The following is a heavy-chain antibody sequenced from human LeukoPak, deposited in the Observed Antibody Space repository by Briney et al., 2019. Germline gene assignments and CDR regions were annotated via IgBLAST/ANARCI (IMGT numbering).Heavy chain of an antibody. D-gene: IGHD2-2*01. V-gene: IGHV1-69*05. Sequence: ASVKVSCKASGGTFSSYAISWVRQAPGQGLEWMGGIIPIFGTANYAQKFQGRVTITTDESTSTAYMELSSLRSEDTAVYYCASTRTYLGYCSSTSCLGANYFDYWGQGTLVTVSS. CDR1: GGTFSSYA. J-gene: IGHJ4*02. CDR3: ASTRTYLGYCSSTSCLGANYFDY. CDR2: IIPIFGTA.